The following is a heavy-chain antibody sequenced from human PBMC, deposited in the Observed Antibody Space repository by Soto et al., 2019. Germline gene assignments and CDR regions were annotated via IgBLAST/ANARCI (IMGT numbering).Heavy chain of an antibody. V-gene: IGHV4-59*08. CDR3: ASHLCERFGTNYYFDY. Sequence: SETLSLTCTVYGGSISSYYWSWIRQPPGKGLEWIGYIYYSGSTNYNPSLKSRVTISVDTSKNQFSLKLSSVTAADTAVYYCASHLCERFGTNYYFDYWGQGTLVTVSS. J-gene: IGHJ4*02. CDR1: GGSISSYY. CDR2: IYYSGST. D-gene: IGHD3-10*01.